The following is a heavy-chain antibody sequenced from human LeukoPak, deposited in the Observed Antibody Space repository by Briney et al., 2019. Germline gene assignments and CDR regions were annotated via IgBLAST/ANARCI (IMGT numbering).Heavy chain of an antibody. CDR1: GYTFTGYY. V-gene: IGHV1-2*02. J-gene: IGHJ4*02. CDR3: ARGQSSSTSCYIY. Sequence: ASVKVSRKASGYTFTGYYMHWVRQAPGQGLEWMGWINPNSGGTNYAQKFQGRVTMTRDTSISTAYMELSRLRSDDTAVYYCARGQSSSTSCYIYWGQGTLVTVSS. CDR2: INPNSGGT. D-gene: IGHD2-2*02.